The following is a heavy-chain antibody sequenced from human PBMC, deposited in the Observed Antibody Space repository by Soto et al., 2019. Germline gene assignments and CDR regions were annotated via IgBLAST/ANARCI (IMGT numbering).Heavy chain of an antibody. D-gene: IGHD3-3*01. CDR3: ARGHGFWSGFYAY. CDR1: GESFSGYY. Sequence: QVQLLQWGAGLLKPSETLSLTCAVYGESFSGYYWSWIRQPPGKGLEWIGEIIHGGNTNDNPSLKSRVTISVDTSKKQFSLKLSSVTAAATAVYYCARGHGFWSGFYAYWGQGILVTVSS. V-gene: IGHV4-34*01. J-gene: IGHJ4*02. CDR2: IIHGGNT.